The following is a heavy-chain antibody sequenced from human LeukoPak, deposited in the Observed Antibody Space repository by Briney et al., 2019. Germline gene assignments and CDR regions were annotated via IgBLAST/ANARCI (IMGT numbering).Heavy chain of an antibody. CDR2: ISSSSSYI. D-gene: IGHD5-18*01. CDR1: GFTVSSNY. CDR3: ARVDTAMDFDY. J-gene: IGHJ4*02. V-gene: IGHV3-21*01. Sequence: GGSLRLSCAASGFTVSSNYMSWVRQAPGKGLEWVSSISSSSSYIYYADSVKGRFTISRDNAKNSLYLQMNSLRAEDTAVYYCARVDTAMDFDYWGQGTLVTVSS.